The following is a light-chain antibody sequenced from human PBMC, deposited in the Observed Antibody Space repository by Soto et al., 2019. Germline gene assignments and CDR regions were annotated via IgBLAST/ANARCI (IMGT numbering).Light chain of an antibody. Sequence: VLAQPPSVSAAPGHKVTISCSGTASNIGNDYVSWYQQLPGEAPQLLIYDNNRRPSGIPDRFSGSRSDTSATLGITGLQTGDEADYYCGAWDSSLNVYVFGTGTKVTV. CDR2: DNN. J-gene: IGLJ1*01. CDR3: GAWDSSLNVYV. CDR1: ASNIGNDY. V-gene: IGLV1-51*01.